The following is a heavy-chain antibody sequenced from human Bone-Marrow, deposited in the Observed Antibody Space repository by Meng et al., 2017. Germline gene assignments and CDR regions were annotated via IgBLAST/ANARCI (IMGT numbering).Heavy chain of an antibody. J-gene: IGHJ6*02. D-gene: IGHD6-13*01. V-gene: IGHV3-7*01. Sequence: GGPLRLSCAASGFTFSSYWMSWVRQAPGKGLEWVANIKQDGSEKYYVDSVKGRFTISRDNAKNSLYLQMNSLRAEDTAVYYCARDTPTPYSSSWYYYYGMDVWGQGTTVTVSS. CDR1: GFTFSSYW. CDR3: ARDTPTPYSSSWYYYYGMDV. CDR2: IKQDGSEK.